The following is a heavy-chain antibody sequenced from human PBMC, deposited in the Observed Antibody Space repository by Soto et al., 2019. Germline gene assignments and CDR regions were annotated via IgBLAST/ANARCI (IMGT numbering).Heavy chain of an antibody. D-gene: IGHD3-22*01. CDR2: IYYSGST. Sequence: SETLSLTCTVSGGSISSSSYYWGWIRQPPGKGLEWIGNIYYSGSTYYNPSLKSRVTIFVDTSKNQFSLKLTSVTAADTALYYCARDYFDSSDYTTNWFDPWGQGTLVTVSS. J-gene: IGHJ5*02. CDR1: GGSISSSSYY. CDR3: ARDYFDSSDYTTNWFDP. V-gene: IGHV4-39*01.